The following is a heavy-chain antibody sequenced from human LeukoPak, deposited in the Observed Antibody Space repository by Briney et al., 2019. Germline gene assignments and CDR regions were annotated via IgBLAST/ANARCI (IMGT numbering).Heavy chain of an antibody. J-gene: IGHJ3*02. CDR1: GFTFSSYG. CDR2: ISYDGSNK. Sequence: GRSLRLSCAASGFTFSSYGMHWVRQAPGKGLEWVAVISYDGSNKYYADSVKGRFTISRDNSKNTLYLQMNSLRAEDTAVYYCAKFRWGYGSGIYVYDEYPFDIWGQGTMVTVSS. V-gene: IGHV3-30*18. CDR3: AKFRWGYGSGIYVYDEYPFDI. D-gene: IGHD3-10*01.